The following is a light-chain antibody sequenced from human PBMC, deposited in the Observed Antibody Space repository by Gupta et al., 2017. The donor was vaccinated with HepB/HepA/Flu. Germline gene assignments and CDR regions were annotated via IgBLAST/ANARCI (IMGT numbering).Light chain of an antibody. CDR2: WAD. V-gene: IGKV4-1*01. CDR1: QSVLYSSNNKNY. CDR3: QQDYNAVT. Sequence: DILLTQAPDSLAVSLGERATINCKCSQSVLYSSNNKNYLAWYQQKPGQPPKLLIYWADTRESGVPDRFSGSGSGTDFTLTISSLQAEDVAVYYFQQDYNAVTFGPGTKVDIK. J-gene: IGKJ3*01.